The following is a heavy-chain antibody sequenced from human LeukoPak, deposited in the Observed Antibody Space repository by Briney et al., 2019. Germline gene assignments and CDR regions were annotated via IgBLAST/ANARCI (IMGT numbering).Heavy chain of an antibody. D-gene: IGHD5-18*01. CDR3: ARRWSYGYGWFDP. J-gene: IGHJ5*02. CDR2: IYHSGST. Sequence: SETLSLTCTVSGYSVSSGYYWGWIRQPPGKGLEWIGSIYHSGSTYYNPSLKSRVTISVDTSKNQFSRKLSSVTAADTAVYYCARRWSYGYGWFDPWGQGTLVTVSS. V-gene: IGHV4-38-2*02. CDR1: GYSVSSGYY.